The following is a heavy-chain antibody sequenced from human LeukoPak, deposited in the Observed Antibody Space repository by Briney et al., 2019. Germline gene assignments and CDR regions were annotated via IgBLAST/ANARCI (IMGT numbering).Heavy chain of an antibody. Sequence: SETLSLTCAVYGGSFSGYYWSWIRQPPGKGLEWIGEINHSGSTDYNPSLKSRVTISVVTSKNQFSLKLSSVTAADTAVYYCAREGDGYNDYWGQGTLVTVSS. J-gene: IGHJ4*02. V-gene: IGHV4-34*01. D-gene: IGHD5-24*01. CDR3: AREGDGYNDY. CDR1: GGSFSGYY. CDR2: INHSGST.